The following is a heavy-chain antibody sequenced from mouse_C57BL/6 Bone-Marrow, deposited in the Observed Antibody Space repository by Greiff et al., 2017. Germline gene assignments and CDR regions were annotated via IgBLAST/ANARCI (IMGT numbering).Heavy chain of an antibody. CDR1: GYTFTSYD. Sequence: QVQLQQSGPELVKPGASVKLSCKASGYTFTSYDINWVKQRPGQGLEWIGWIYPRDGSPKYNEKFKGKATLTVDTSSSTAYMELHSLTSEDSAVYFCAPITTGAYWGQGTLVTVSA. V-gene: IGHV1-85*01. CDR2: IYPRDGSP. CDR3: APITTGAY. J-gene: IGHJ3*01. D-gene: IGHD1-1*01.